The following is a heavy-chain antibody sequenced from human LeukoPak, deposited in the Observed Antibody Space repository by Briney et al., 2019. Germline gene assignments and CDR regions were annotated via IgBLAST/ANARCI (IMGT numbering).Heavy chain of an antibody. V-gene: IGHV4-34*01. Sequence: PSETLSLTCAVYGGSFSGYYWSWIRQPPGKGLEWIGEINHSGSTNYNPSLKSRVTISVDTSKNQFSLKLSSVTAADTAVYYCARALVVVAATIYYYGMDVWGQGTTVTVSS. J-gene: IGHJ6*02. CDR1: GGSFSGYY. CDR3: ARALVVVAATIYYYGMDV. D-gene: IGHD2-15*01. CDR2: INHSGST.